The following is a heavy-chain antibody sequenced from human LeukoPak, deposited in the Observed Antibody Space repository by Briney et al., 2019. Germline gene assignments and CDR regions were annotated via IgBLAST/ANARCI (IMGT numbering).Heavy chain of an antibody. J-gene: IGHJ6*02. CDR3: ARALQYCSSTSCYSYYYYGMDV. CDR1: GFTFSDYY. D-gene: IGHD2-2*01. Sequence: PGGSLRLSCAASGFTFSDYYMSWIRQAPGKGLEWVSYISSSGSTIYYADSVKGRFTISRGNAKNSLYLQMNSLRAGDTAVYYCARALQYCSSTSCYSYYYYGMDVWGQGTTVTVSS. V-gene: IGHV3-11*04. CDR2: ISSSGSTI.